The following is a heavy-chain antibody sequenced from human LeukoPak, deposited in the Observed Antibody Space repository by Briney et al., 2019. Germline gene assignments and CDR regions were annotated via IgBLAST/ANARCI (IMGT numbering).Heavy chain of an antibody. V-gene: IGHV3-30*18. CDR1: GFTFSSYA. Sequence: PGRSLRLSCAASGFTFSSYAMHWVRQAPGKGLEWVVVISHDGWNQYSADSVKGRFTISRDNSKNKLYLQMNSLRAEDTAVYYCAKDGYIAYGSVDYWGQGTLVTVSS. D-gene: IGHD5-12*01. CDR3: AKDGYIAYGSVDY. J-gene: IGHJ4*02. CDR2: ISHDGWNQ.